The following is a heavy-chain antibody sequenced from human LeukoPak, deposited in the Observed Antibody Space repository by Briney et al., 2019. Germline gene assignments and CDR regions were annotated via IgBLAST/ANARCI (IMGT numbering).Heavy chain of an antibody. V-gene: IGHV3-30*18. D-gene: IGHD2-21*01. CDR3: AKDMGVLWWCLGD. CDR2: ISNDGSND. J-gene: IGHJ4*02. Sequence: GRSLRLSCAASGFTFSNYGMHWVRQAPGKGLEWVALISNDGSNDYYGDSVEGRFPISRDNSKNTLYLQMSSLIPEDTAVYYCAKDMGVLWWCLGDWGQGTLVTVSS. CDR1: GFTFSNYG.